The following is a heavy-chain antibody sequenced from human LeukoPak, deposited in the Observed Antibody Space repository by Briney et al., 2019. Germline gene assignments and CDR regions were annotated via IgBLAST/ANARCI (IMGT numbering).Heavy chain of an antibody. J-gene: IGHJ4*02. D-gene: IGHD3-22*01. CDR2: IGTAGDT. CDR1: GFTFSSYD. CDR3: ARGSYYDSSGYPPDY. Sequence: GGSLRLSCAASGFTFSSYDMHWVRQATGKGLEWVSAIGTAGDTYYPGSVKGRFTISRENAKNSLYLQMNSLRAGDTAVYYCARGSYYDSSGYPPDYWGQGTLVTVSS. V-gene: IGHV3-13*01.